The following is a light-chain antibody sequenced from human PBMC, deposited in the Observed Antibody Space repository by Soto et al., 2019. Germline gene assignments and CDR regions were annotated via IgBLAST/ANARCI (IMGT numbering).Light chain of an antibody. Sequence: EIVLTQSPGTLSLSPGERATLSCRASQSVSSSYLAWYQQQPGQAPRLLIYGASSRATGIPGRFSGSGSGTDFTLTISRLEPEDFAVCYCQQYGSSSWTFGQGTKV. V-gene: IGKV3-20*01. CDR2: GAS. J-gene: IGKJ1*01. CDR1: QSVSSSY. CDR3: QQYGSSSWT.